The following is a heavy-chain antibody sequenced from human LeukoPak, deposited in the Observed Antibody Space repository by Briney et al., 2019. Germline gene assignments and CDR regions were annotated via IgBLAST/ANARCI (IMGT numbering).Heavy chain of an antibody. CDR3: ARVFSSGWYGGFDY. J-gene: IGHJ4*02. D-gene: IGHD6-19*01. Sequence: PGGSLRLSCAASGFTFSSYAMSWVRQAPGKGLEWVSGINWNGGSTGYADSVKGRFTISRDNAKNSLYLQMNSLRAEDTALYYCARVFSSGWYGGFDYWGQGTLVTVSS. V-gene: IGHV3-20*04. CDR2: INWNGGST. CDR1: GFTFSSYA.